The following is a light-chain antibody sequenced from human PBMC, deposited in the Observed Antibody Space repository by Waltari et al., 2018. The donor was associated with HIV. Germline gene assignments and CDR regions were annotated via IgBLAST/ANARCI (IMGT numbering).Light chain of an antibody. CDR1: NVDVGASKF. Sequence: QSALTQPASVSGSPGQSITISCPGINVDVGASKFVSWYQHHPGKAPKLIIYEVHKRPSGVSDRFSGSKSGNSASLTISGLQTADEADYYCTSYTSGSVLFGGGTNLTVL. CDR2: EVH. J-gene: IGLJ2*01. CDR3: TSYTSGSVL. V-gene: IGLV2-14*01.